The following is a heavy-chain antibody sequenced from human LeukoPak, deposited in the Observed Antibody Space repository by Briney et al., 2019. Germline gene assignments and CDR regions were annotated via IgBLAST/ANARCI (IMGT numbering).Heavy chain of an antibody. V-gene: IGHV3-23*01. Sequence: YAGSVKGRFTISRDNSKNTLQMNSLRVEDTAVYYCAKNGGSQCYSHHDSWGQGTLVTVSS. CDR3: AKNGGSQCYSHHDS. D-gene: IGHD2-15*01. J-gene: IGHJ4*02.